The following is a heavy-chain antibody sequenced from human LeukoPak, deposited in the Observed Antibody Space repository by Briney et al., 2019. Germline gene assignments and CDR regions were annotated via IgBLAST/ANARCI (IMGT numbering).Heavy chain of an antibody. D-gene: IGHD6-13*01. J-gene: IGHJ6*04. CDR3: ARGGSSWPPLVDV. Sequence: SGTLSLTCAVSGGSISSSNWWSWVRQPPGKGLEWIGEIYHSGSTNYNPSLKSRVTISVDKTKNQFSLKLSSVTAADTAVYYCARGGSSWPPLVDVWGKGTTVTVSS. V-gene: IGHV4-4*02. CDR2: IYHSGST. CDR1: GGSISSSNW.